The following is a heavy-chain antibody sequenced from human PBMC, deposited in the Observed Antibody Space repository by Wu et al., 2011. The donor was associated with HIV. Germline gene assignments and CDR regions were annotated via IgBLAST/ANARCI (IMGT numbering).Heavy chain of an antibody. CDR3: ARGGYRLWYLDYYYMDV. V-gene: IGHV1-46*04. Sequence: QVQLVQSGAEVRKPGASVKVSCKASGYTFTNYYMHWVRQAPGQGLEWMGIINPSGGSTNYAQKLQGRVTMTRDTSTSTVYMELSSLRSEDTAVYYCARGGYRLWYLDYYYMDVWGKGTTVTVSS. J-gene: IGHJ6*03. D-gene: IGHD5-18*01. CDR2: INPSGGST. CDR1: GYTFTNYY.